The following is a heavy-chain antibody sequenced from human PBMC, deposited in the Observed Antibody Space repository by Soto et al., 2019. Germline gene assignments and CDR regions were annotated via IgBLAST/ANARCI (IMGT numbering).Heavy chain of an antibody. Sequence: GASVKVSCKASGYTFSNHGLNWVRQGPGQGVEGVGWISAYSGDTKQLQKVEGRVTMTTDTATTTAYMELRSLRSDHTAVYYCARHRLTWTYGHNEYYKYGMDVWGQGTTVTVSS. CDR3: ARHRLTWTYGHNEYYKYGMDV. J-gene: IGHJ6*02. V-gene: IGHV1-18*04. CDR2: ISAYSGDT. D-gene: IGHD1-7*01. CDR1: GYTFSNHG.